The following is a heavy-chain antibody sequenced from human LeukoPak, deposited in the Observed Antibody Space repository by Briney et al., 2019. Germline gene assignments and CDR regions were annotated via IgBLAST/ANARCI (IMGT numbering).Heavy chain of an antibody. D-gene: IGHD3-22*01. CDR1: GYTFTNYG. V-gene: IGHV1-18*01. J-gene: IGHJ4*02. CDR3: AKDSTDYYESSGYYYRSRFVDY. CDR2: ISGYNGNT. Sequence: ASVKVSCKASGYTFTNYGLSWVRQAPGQGLEWMGWISGYNGNTNYAQELQGRVTMTTDTSTNTAYMELRSLRSDDTAVYFCAKDSTDYYESSGYYYRSRFVDYWGQGTLVTVSS.